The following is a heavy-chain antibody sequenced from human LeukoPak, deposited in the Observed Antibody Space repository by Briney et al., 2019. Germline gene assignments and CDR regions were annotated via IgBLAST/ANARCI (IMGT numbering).Heavy chain of an antibody. CDR3: ARHSTFEI. CDR2: ISYSGTT. Sequence: SETLSLTCTVSGGPISSYYWSWVRQPPGKELEWVGYISYSGTTKYNPSLKSRVTISVDTSKNQFSLKLSSVTAADADVYYCARHSTFEIWGQGTMVSVSS. V-gene: IGHV4-59*08. CDR1: GGPISSYY. J-gene: IGHJ3*02.